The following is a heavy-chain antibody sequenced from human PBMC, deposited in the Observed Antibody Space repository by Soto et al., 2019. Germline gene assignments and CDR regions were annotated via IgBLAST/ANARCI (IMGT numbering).Heavy chain of an antibody. J-gene: IGHJ5*02. CDR1: GGSISSSSYY. CDR3: AGNAYCSSTSCYDIWFDP. V-gene: IGHV4-39*01. Sequence: QLQLQESGPGLVKPSETLSLTCTVSGGSISSSSYYWGWIRQPPGKGLEWIGSIYYSGSTYYNPSPNSRVTISVDTSKNQFSLKLSSVTAADTAVYYCAGNAYCSSTSCYDIWFDPWGQGTLVTVSS. CDR2: IYYSGST. D-gene: IGHD2-2*01.